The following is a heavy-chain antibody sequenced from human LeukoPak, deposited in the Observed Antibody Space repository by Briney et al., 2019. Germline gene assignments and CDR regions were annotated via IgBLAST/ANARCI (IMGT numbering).Heavy chain of an antibody. Sequence: PGGSLRLSCAASGLTFSSYGMHWVRQAPGKGLEWVAVISYDGSNKYYADSVKGRFTISRDNSKNTLYLQMNSLRAEDTAVYYCAKGPWFGEFGLWGQGTLVTVSS. D-gene: IGHD3-10*01. J-gene: IGHJ4*02. CDR2: ISYDGSNK. CDR3: AKGPWFGEFGL. V-gene: IGHV3-30*18. CDR1: GLTFSSYG.